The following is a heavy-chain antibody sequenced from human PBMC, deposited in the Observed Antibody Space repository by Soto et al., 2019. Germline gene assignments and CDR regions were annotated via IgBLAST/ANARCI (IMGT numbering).Heavy chain of an antibody. CDR1: GFSLSTSEVG. V-gene: IGHV2-5*02. J-gene: IGHJ5*02. CDR2: FYWADDK. Sequence: QITLKESGPTLVNPTQTLTLTCTFSGFSLSTSEVGVGWLRPPPGKALEWLAPFYWADDKRYSPSLKSRLTLTNDTSTNHVGITMTIMDPVYTAKYYCALSNEVFGVFIVLLPAERGSWFDPWGQGTLVTVS. CDR3: ALSNEVFGVFIVLLPAERGSWFDP. D-gene: IGHD2-2*01.